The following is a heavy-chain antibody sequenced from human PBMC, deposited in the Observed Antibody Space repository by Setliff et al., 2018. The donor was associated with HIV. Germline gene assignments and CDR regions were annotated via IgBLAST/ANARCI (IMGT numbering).Heavy chain of an antibody. J-gene: IGHJ5*02. CDR3: ARVWRRYYDSSGYYRGNWFDP. CDR1: GGSFSGYY. CDR2: INHSGST. D-gene: IGHD3-22*01. V-gene: IGHV4-34*01. Sequence: PSETLSLTCAVYGGSFSGYYWSWIRQPPGKGLEWIGEINHSGSTNYNPSLKSRVTISVDTSKNQFSLKLSSVTAADTAVYYCARVWRRYYDSSGYYRGNWFDPWGQGTQVTVSS.